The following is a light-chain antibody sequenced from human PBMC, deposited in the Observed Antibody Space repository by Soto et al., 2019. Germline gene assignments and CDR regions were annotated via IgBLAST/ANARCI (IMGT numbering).Light chain of an antibody. CDR3: QAWDSSAGGV. CDR2: QDT. Sequence: SYELTQPPSVSVSPGQTASITCSGDKLGDKYVCWYQQKPGQSPVLLIYQDTKRPSGIPERFSGSNSGNTATLTISGTQAMDGADYYCQAWDSSAGGVFGTGTKLTVL. CDR1: KLGDKY. V-gene: IGLV3-1*01. J-gene: IGLJ3*02.